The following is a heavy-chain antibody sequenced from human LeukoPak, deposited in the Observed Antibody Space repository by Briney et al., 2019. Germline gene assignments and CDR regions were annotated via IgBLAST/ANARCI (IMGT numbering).Heavy chain of an antibody. D-gene: IGHD3-22*01. CDR3: AREAYYYDSSGYRRFDY. V-gene: IGHV4-4*07. J-gene: IGHJ4*02. Sequence: GTLRLSCAASGFTFSSYGMSWIRQPAGKGLEWIGRTHTSGSTNYNPSLKSRVTMSGDTSKNQFALKLSSVTAADTAVYYCAREAYYYDSSGYRRFDYWGQGTLVTVSS. CDR1: GFTFSSYG. CDR2: THTSGST.